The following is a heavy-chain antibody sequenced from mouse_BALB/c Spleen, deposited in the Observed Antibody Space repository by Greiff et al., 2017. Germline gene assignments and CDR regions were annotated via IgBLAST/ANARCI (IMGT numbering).Heavy chain of an antibody. CDR1: GFAFSSYW. V-gene: IGHV4-1*02. Sequence: EVKLLESGGGLVQPGGSLKLSCAASGFAFSSYWMSWVRQAPGQGLEWIGEINPDSSTINYTPSLKEKFIISRDNANNTRYLQLSTVRSEDTALYYWARLDSSGFAYWGQGTLVTVSA. CDR2: INPDSSTI. CDR3: ARLDSSGFAY. D-gene: IGHD3-2*01. J-gene: IGHJ3*01.